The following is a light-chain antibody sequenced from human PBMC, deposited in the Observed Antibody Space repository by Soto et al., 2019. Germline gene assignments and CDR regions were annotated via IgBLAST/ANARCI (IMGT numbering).Light chain of an antibody. CDR1: SSDVGGYNY. J-gene: IGLJ3*02. CDR3: SSYAGSNNLV. CDR2: EVN. Sequence: QFALTQPPSASGSPGQSVTISCTGTSSDVGGYNYVSWYQQHPGKAPKLMIYEVNKRPSGVPDRFSGSKSGNTASLTVSGLQAEDEADYYCSSYAGSNNLVFGGGTKVTVL. V-gene: IGLV2-8*01.